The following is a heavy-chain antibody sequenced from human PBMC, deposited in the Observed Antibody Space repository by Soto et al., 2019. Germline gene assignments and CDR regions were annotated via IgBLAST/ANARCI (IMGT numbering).Heavy chain of an antibody. CDR1: GFTFSSYG. Sequence: QVQLVESGGGVVQPGRSLRLSCAASGFTFSSYGMHWVRQAPGKGLEWVAVISYDGSNKYYADSVKGRFTISRDNSKNTLYLQMTSLRAEDTAVYYCAKPRGNVVVVAVDYWGQGTLVTVSS. V-gene: IGHV3-30*18. J-gene: IGHJ4*02. CDR3: AKPRGNVVVVAVDY. D-gene: IGHD2-15*01. CDR2: ISYDGSNK.